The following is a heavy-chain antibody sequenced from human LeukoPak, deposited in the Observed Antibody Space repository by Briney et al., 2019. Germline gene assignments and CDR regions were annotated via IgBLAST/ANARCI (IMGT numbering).Heavy chain of an antibody. CDR3: ARAHRGAVAGTKDLDY. Sequence: ASVKVSCKASGYTFTGYYMHWVRQAPGQGLEWMGWINPNSGGTNYAQKFQGRVTMTRDTSISTAYMELSRLRSDDTAVYYCARAHRGAVAGTKDLDYWGQGTLVTVSS. J-gene: IGHJ4*02. D-gene: IGHD6-19*01. CDR2: INPNSGGT. CDR1: GYTFTGYY. V-gene: IGHV1-2*02.